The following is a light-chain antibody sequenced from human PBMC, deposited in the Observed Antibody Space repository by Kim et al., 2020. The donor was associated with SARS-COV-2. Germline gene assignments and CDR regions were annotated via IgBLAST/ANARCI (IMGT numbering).Light chain of an antibody. J-gene: IGKJ5*01. V-gene: IGKV1-8*01. CDR1: QGISSY. Sequence: AATGDRVTITCRASQGISSYLAWYQQKPGTAPKLLIYAASTLQSGVPSRFSGSGSGTDFTLTISCLQSEDFATYYCQQYYSYPPTFGQGTRLEIK. CDR2: AAS. CDR3: QQYYSYPPT.